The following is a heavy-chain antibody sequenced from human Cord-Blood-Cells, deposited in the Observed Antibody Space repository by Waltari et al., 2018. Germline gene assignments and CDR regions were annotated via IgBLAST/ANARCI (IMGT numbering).Heavy chain of an antibody. CDR2: IKQDGSEK. CDR3: AASSSFDY. J-gene: IGHJ4*02. V-gene: IGHV3-7*05. CDR1: GFTFSSYW. D-gene: IGHD6-13*01. Sequence: EVQLVESGGGLVQPGGSLRLSCAASGFTFSSYWMSWVRQAPGKGLEGGANIKQDGSEKYFVDSVKGRFTISRDNAKNSLYLQMNSLRAEDTAVYYCAASSSFDYWGQGTLVTVSS.